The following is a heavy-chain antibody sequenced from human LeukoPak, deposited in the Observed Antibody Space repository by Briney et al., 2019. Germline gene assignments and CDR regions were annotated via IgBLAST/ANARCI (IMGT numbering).Heavy chain of an antibody. J-gene: IGHJ4*02. CDR2: INHSGST. CDR3: ARTPVLWFGELKRYYFDY. V-gene: IGHV4-34*01. Sequence: SETLSLTCAVYGGSFSGYYWSWIRQPPGKGLEWIGEINHSGSTNYNPSLKSRVTISVDTSKNQFSLKLSSVTAADTAVYYCARTPVLWFGELKRYYFDYWGQGILVTVSS. D-gene: IGHD3-10*01. CDR1: GGSFSGYY.